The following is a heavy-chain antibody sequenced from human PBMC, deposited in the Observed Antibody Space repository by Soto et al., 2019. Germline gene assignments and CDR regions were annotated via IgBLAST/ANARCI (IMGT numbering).Heavy chain of an antibody. D-gene: IGHD3-9*01. V-gene: IGHV1-24*01. CDR3: ATGDQLSAEVTGLSFSF. Sequence: HVQLVQSGAAVKRPGASLSVSCKVSGYTLRELNLHWVRQAPGKGPEWMAGFDPAHGETKNAQRFQGRIVVTEDTSTNTVYMQLRSLRSEDTAVYYCATGDQLSAEVTGLSFSFWGQGTLVTVSS. CDR1: GYTLRELN. CDR2: FDPAHGET. J-gene: IGHJ4*02.